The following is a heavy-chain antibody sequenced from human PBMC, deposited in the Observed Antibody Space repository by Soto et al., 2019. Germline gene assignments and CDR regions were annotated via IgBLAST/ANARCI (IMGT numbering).Heavy chain of an antibody. CDR2: IGTAGDT. CDR1: GFTFSGFD. CDR3: AKSQEIGTHFFDS. Sequence: TGGSLRLSCEASGFTFSGFDMHWVRQPTGKGLEWVPSIGTAGDTYYAVSVKGRFTISRDNAKNSLSLQMNSLRAGDMAVYFCAKSQEIGTHFFDSWGQGTQVTVS. D-gene: IGHD6-13*01. J-gene: IGHJ4*02. V-gene: IGHV3-13*01.